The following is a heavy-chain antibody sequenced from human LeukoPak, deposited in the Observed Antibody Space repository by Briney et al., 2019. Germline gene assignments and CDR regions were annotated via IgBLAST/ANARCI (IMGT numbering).Heavy chain of an antibody. V-gene: IGHV3-7*01. D-gene: IGHD3-9*01. J-gene: IGHJ4*02. Sequence: GGSLRLSCAASGFTFSSFWMSWVPQAPGKGLEWVANIKQDGSDKYYVDSVKGRFTISRDNAKNSLYLQMNSLRAEDTAVYYCARDYPLDWLYDNWGQGTLVTVSS. CDR3: ARDYPLDWLYDN. CDR1: GFTFSSFW. CDR2: IKQDGSDK.